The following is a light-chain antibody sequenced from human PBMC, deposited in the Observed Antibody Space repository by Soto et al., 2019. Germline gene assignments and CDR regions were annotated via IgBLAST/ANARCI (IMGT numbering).Light chain of an antibody. CDR1: TSDVGRYNY. CDR2: DVS. V-gene: IGLV2-14*01. CDR3: NSSTGGSPYV. J-gene: IGLJ1*01. Sequence: QSVLTQPASVSGSPGQSITISCTGTTSDVGRYNYVSWYQQHPGKAPKLIIYDVSNRPSGVSNRFSGSKSGNTASLTISGLQDEDEADYYCNSSTGGSPYVFGTGTKLTVL.